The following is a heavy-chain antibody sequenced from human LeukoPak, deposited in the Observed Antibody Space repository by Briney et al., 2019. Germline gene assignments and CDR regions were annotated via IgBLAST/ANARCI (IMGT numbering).Heavy chain of an antibody. CDR1: GFTFSSYS. CDR3: ARDRTSGSYSPDAFDI. Sequence: GGSLRLSCAASGFTFSSYSMNWVRQAPGKGLEWVSSISSSSSYIYYADSVKGRFTISRDNAKNSLYLQMNSLRAEDTAVYYRARDRTSGSYSPDAFDIWGQGTMVTVSS. J-gene: IGHJ3*02. V-gene: IGHV3-21*01. CDR2: ISSSSSYI. D-gene: IGHD1-26*01.